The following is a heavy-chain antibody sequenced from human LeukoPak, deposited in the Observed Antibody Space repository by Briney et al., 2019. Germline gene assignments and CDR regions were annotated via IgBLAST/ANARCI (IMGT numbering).Heavy chain of an antibody. J-gene: IGHJ3*02. CDR2: INHSGST. CDR1: GGSFSGYY. D-gene: IGHD3-22*01. Sequence: PSETLSLTCAVYGGSFSGYYWSWIRQPPGKGLEWIGEINHSGSTNYNPSLKSRVTISVDTSKNQFSLKLSSVTAADTAVYYCARDKRPYYYDSSGSPDAFDIWGQGTMVTVSS. CDR3: ARDKRPYYYDSSGSPDAFDI. V-gene: IGHV4-34*01.